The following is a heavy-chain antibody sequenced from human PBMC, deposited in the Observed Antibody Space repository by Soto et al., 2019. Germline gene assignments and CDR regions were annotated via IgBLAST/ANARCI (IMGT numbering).Heavy chain of an antibody. CDR1: GYTFINHG. CDR2: VSGSNGNT. J-gene: IGHJ4*02. CDR3: ARDFYPLAYYFDP. Sequence: QVQLLQSEAEVKKPGASVKVSCEASGYTFINHGISWVRQAPGQGLEWMGWVSGSNGNTKYAQKFQGRVTMTTETSTSAAHRELRNLRSDDTAVYFCARDFYPLAYYFDPWGQGTLVTVSS. V-gene: IGHV1-18*04.